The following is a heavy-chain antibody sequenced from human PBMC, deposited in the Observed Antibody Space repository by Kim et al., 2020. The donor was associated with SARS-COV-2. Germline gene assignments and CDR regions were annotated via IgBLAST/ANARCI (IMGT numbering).Heavy chain of an antibody. CDR1: GFTFGDYA. D-gene: IGHD1-26*01. CDR2: IRSKAYGGTT. CDR3: TRDTGDYGWVGATEGYFDY. V-gene: IGHV3-49*03. Sequence: GGSLRLSCTASGFTFGDYAMSWFRQAPGKGLEWVGFIRSKAYGGTTEYAASVKGRFTISRDDSKSIAYLQMNSLKTEDTAVYYCTRDTGDYGWVGATEGYFDYWGQGTLVTVSS. J-gene: IGHJ4*02.